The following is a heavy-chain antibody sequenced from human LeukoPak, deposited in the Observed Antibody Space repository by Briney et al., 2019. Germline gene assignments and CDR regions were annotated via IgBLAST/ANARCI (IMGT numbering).Heavy chain of an antibody. J-gene: IGHJ4*02. CDR2: IYNGVNT. D-gene: IGHD6-19*01. CDR3: ARASQWLAFDS. V-gene: IGHV3-66*01. Sequence: SGGSLRLSCAASGFTFSAYAMTWARQAPGKGLEWVSVIYNGVNTNYADSVKGRFTISRDNSKNTLYLQMNSLRAEDTAVYFCARASQWLAFDSWGQGTLVTVSS. CDR1: GFTFSAYA.